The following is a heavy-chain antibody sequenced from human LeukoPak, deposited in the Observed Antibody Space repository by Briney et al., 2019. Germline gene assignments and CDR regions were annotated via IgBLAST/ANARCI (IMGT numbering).Heavy chain of an antibody. J-gene: IGHJ4*02. V-gene: IGHV1-2*02. CDR1: GYTFTGYY. Sequence: ASVKVSCKASGYTFTGYYMHWVRQAPGQGLEWMGWINPNSGGTNYAQKFQGRVTMTRDTSISTAYMELSRLRSDDTAVYYCARDLYYDSSGYYGGLLGYWGQGTLVTVSS. CDR3: ARDLYYDSSGYYGGLLGY. CDR2: INPNSGGT. D-gene: IGHD3-22*01.